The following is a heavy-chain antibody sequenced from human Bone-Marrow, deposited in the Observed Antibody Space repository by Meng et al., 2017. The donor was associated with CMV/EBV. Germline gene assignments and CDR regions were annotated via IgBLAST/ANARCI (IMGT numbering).Heavy chain of an antibody. J-gene: IGHJ4*02. D-gene: IGHD6-13*01. CDR2: INSKTDGGTT. CDR1: GFTFSNAW. V-gene: IGHV3-15*01. Sequence: VQLVEAGGGLVKAGGALRLSCAAAGFTFSNAWMSWVRQAPGKGLEWVGRINSKTDGGTTDYAAPVKGRFTISRDDSKNTLYLQMNSLKTEDRAVYYCTTESAGGFDYWGQGTLVTVSS. CDR3: TTESAGGFDY.